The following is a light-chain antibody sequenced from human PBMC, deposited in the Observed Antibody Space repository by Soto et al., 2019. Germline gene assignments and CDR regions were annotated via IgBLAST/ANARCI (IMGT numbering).Light chain of an antibody. Sequence: QSALTQPRSVSGSPGQSVTISCTGIRSDIGGYNYVSWYQQHPGKAPKLIIYDVSKRPSGVPDRFSGSKSGNTASLTISGLQAEDEADYYCCSTFPLLFGGGTKLTVL. CDR3: CSTFPLL. J-gene: IGLJ2*01. CDR1: RSDIGGYNY. CDR2: DVS. V-gene: IGLV2-11*01.